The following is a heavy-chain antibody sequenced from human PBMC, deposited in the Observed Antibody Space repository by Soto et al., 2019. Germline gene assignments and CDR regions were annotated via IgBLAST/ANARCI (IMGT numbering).Heavy chain of an antibody. D-gene: IGHD3-3*01. Sequence: ASVKVSCKASNYPFTSYGFAWVRQAPGHGLQWLGRISSYNNNADYAQEFQGRITMTTDTSTTTAVMELRSRTSDDTGVYYCARDCKPFGVGIRSPGMQKDGLDVRGHETTVA. J-gene: IGHJ6*02. CDR1: NYPFTSYG. CDR3: ARDCKPFGVGIRSPGMQKDGLDV. CDR2: ISSYNNNA. V-gene: IGHV1-18*01.